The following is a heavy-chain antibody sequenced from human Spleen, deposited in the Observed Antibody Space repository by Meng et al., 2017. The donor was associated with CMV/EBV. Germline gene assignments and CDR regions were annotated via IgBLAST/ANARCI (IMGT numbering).Heavy chain of an antibody. CDR2: IYYSGST. J-gene: IGHJ5*02. D-gene: IGHD6-6*01. CDR3: ARASRGDFYSSSSARGNWFDP. Sequence: SETLSLTCTVSGGSIISGDYYWSWIRQPPGKGLEWIGYIYYSGSTYYNPSLKSRVTISVDTSKNQFSLKLSSVTAADTAVYYCARASRGDFYSSSSARGNWFDPWGQGTLVTVSS. CDR1: GGSIISGDYY. V-gene: IGHV4-30-4*08.